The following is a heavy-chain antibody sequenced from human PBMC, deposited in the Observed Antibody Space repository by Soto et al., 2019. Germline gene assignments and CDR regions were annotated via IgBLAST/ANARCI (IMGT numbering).Heavy chain of an antibody. CDR2: ISYDGSNK. CDR1: GFTFSSYG. V-gene: IGHV3-30*03. Sequence: QVQLVESGGGVVQPGRSLRLSCAASGFTFSSYGMHWVRQAPGKGLEWVAVISYDGSNKYYADSVKGRFTISRDNSKNTLYLQMNSLRAEDTAVYYCARDPHYGSGSHFDYWGQGTLVTVSS. CDR3: ARDPHYGSGSHFDY. D-gene: IGHD3-10*01. J-gene: IGHJ4*02.